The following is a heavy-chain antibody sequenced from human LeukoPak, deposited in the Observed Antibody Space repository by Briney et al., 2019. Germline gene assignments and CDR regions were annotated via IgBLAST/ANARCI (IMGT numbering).Heavy chain of an antibody. CDR3: AKVVVEPGVQLWIFDY. J-gene: IGHJ4*02. D-gene: IGHD5-18*01. V-gene: IGHV3-23*01. CDR1: GFTFSSYA. Sequence: GGSLRLSCAASGFTFSSYAMTWVRQAPGKGLEWVSAISGSGDSTYYADSVKGRFTTSRDNSKNTLYLQMSSLRAEDTAVYYCAKVVVEPGVQLWIFDYWGQGTLVTVSS. CDR2: ISGSGDST.